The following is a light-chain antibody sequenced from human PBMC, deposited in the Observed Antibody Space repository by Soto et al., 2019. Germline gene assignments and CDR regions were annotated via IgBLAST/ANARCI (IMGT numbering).Light chain of an antibody. J-gene: IGKJ1*01. Sequence: IVLTQSPGTLSLSPGERATLSCRASQRVSSSFLAWYQQKPGQAPRLLIYGASSRATGIPDRFSGSGSGTDFTLTISRLEPEDFAVYYCQQYDSSPWTFGQGTKVEIK. V-gene: IGKV3-20*01. CDR3: QQYDSSPWT. CDR1: QRVSSSF. CDR2: GAS.